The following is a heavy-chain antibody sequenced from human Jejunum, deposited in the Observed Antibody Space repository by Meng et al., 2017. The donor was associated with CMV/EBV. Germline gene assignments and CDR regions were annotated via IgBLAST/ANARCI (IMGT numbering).Heavy chain of an antibody. Sequence: GFTFSSYWMSWVRQAPGKGLEWVANIKQDGSEKYYVDSVKGRFTFSRDNAKNSLYLQMNSLRAEDTAVYYCARVRGGLGISTAFDYWGQGTLVTVSS. V-gene: IGHV3-7*01. CDR2: IKQDGSEK. CDR1: GFTFSSYW. CDR3: ARVRGGLGISTAFDY. J-gene: IGHJ4*02. D-gene: IGHD7-27*01.